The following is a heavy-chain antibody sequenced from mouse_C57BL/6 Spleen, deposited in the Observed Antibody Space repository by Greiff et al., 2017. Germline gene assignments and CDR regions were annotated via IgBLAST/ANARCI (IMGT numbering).Heavy chain of an antibody. CDR1: GYTFTSYG. V-gene: IGHV1-81*01. CDR2: IYPRSGNT. J-gene: IGHJ3*01. D-gene: IGHD2-3*01. Sequence: QVQLKESGAELARPGASVKLSCKASGYTFTSYGISWVKQRTGQGLEWIGEIYPRSGNTYYNEKFKGKATLTADKSSSTAYMELRSLTSEDSAVYFCARGGSYDQDAYWGQGTLVTVSA. CDR3: ARGGSYDQDAY.